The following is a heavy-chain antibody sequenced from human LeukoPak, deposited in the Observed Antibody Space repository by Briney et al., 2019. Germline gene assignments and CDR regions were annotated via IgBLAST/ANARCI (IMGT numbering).Heavy chain of an antibody. CDR1: GGSISSYY. CDR2: IYYSGST. CDR3: ARGAPDYDYDFDY. J-gene: IGHJ4*02. D-gene: IGHD5-12*01. Sequence: SETLSLTCTVSGGSISSYYWSWIRQPPGKGLEWIGYIYYSGSTNYNPSLKSRVTISVDTSKNQFSLKLSSVTAAATAVYYCARGAPDYDYDFDYWGQGTLVTVSS. V-gene: IGHV4-59*01.